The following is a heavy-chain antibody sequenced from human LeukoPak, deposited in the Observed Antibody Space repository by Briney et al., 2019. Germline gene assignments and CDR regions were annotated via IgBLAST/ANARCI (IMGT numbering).Heavy chain of an antibody. CDR3: ARAYSWGSRYFQH. J-gene: IGHJ1*01. CDR2: IYYSGST. Sequence: SETLCLTCTVSGGSISSSSYYWGWIRQPPGKGLEWIGSIYYSGSTNYNPSLKSRVTISVDTSKNQFSLKLSSVTAADTAVYYCARAYSWGSRYFQHWGQGTLVTVSS. CDR1: GGSISSSSYY. D-gene: IGHD2-15*01. V-gene: IGHV4-39*07.